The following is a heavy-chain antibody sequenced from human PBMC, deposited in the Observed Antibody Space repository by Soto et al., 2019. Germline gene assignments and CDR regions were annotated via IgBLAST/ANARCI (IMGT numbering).Heavy chain of an antibody. D-gene: IGHD1-26*01. Sequence: GGSLRLSCAASGFTFSSYAMHWVRQAPGKGLEWVAVISYDGSNKYYADSVKGRFTISRDNSKNTLYLQMNSLRAEDTAVYYCARTSRGSYLWAFDIWGQGTMVTVSS. CDR1: GFTFSSYA. CDR2: ISYDGSNK. V-gene: IGHV3-30*04. J-gene: IGHJ3*02. CDR3: ARTSRGSYLWAFDI.